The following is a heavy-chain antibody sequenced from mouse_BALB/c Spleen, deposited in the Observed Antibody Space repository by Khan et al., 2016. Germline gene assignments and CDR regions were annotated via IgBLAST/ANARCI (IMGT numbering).Heavy chain of an antibody. CDR1: GYTFTTYW. J-gene: IGHJ2*01. CDR3: ARGNAYYDYDY. D-gene: IGHD2-4*01. Sequence: QVRLQQSGAELARPGASVKLSCKASGYTFTTYWMQWVKQRPGQGLEWIGAIYPGDGDTRYTQKFKGKATLTADNSSSTAYMQLSSLASEDSAVYYCARGNAYYDYDYWGQGTTLTVSS. V-gene: IGHV1-87*01. CDR2: IYPGDGDT.